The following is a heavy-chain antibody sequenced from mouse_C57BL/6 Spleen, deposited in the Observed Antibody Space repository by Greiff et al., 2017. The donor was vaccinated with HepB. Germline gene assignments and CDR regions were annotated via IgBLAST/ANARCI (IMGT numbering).Heavy chain of an antibody. CDR3: ERSPYYGSSYWYFDV. CDR1: GFTFSDYG. V-gene: IGHV5-17*01. D-gene: IGHD1-1*01. Sequence: EVHLVESGGGLVKPGGSLKLSCAASGFTFSDYGMHWVRQAPEKGLEWVAYISSGSSTIYYADTVKGPFTISRDNAKNTLFLQMTSRRSEDTDMHYCERSPYYGSSYWYFDVWGTGTTVTVSS. CDR2: ISSGSSTI. J-gene: IGHJ1*03.